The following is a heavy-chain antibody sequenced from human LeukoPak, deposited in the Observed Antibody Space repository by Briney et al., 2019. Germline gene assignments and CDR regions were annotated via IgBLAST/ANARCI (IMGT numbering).Heavy chain of an antibody. J-gene: IGHJ4*02. D-gene: IGHD5-18*01. CDR2: IIPIFGTA. CDR1: GGTFSSYA. CDR3: ARGVRGYSYGYFGDY. V-gene: IGHV1-69*05. Sequence: GSSVKVSCKASGGTFSSYAISWVRQAPGQGLEWMGRIIPIFGTANYAQKLQGRVIMTTDTSTSTAYMELRSLRSDDTAVYYCARGVRGYSYGYFGDYWGQGTLVTVSS.